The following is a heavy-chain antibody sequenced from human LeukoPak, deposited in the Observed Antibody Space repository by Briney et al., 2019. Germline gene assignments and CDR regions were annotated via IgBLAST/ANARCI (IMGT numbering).Heavy chain of an antibody. CDR2: IIPIFGTA. Sequence: SVKVSCKASGGTFSSYAISWVRQAPGQGLEWMGRIIPIFGTANYAQKFQCRVTITTDESTSTAYMELSSLRSEDTAVYYCARDLTRLYSSFDYWGRGTLVTVSS. V-gene: IGHV1-69*05. CDR3: ARDLTRLYSSFDY. J-gene: IGHJ4*02. CDR1: GGTFSSYA. D-gene: IGHD6-13*01.